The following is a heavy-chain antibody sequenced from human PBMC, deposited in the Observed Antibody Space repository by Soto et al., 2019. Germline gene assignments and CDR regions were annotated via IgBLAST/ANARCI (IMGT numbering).Heavy chain of an antibody. V-gene: IGHV3-23*01. D-gene: IGHD6-19*01. CDR1: GFTFSNYA. Sequence: EVQLLESGGGLVQPGGSLRLFCAASGFTFSNYAMSWVRQAPGKGLEWVSAISGSGDSTYYADSVKGRFTISRDNSKNTLYLQMNSLRAEDTAVYYCARGKAVAGTKYYYGMDVWGQGTTVTVSS. J-gene: IGHJ6*02. CDR3: ARGKAVAGTKYYYGMDV. CDR2: ISGSGDST.